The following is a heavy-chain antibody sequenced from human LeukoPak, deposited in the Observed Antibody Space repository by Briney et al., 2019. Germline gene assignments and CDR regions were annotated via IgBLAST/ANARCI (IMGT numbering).Heavy chain of an antibody. V-gene: IGHV1-58*01. D-gene: IGHD3-22*01. J-gene: IGHJ4*02. CDR3: AAAPLDDSSGYYQTAPFGY. CDR1: GFTFTSSA. CDR2: IVVGSGNT. Sequence: ASVKVSCKASGFTFTSSALQWVRQARGQRLEWIGWIVVGSGNTNYAQKFQERVTITRDMSTSTAYMELSSLRSEDTAVYYCAAAPLDDSSGYYQTAPFGYWGQGTLVTVSS.